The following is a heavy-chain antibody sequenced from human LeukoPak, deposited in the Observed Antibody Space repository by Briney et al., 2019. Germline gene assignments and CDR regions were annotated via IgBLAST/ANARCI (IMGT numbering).Heavy chain of an antibody. Sequence: ASVKVSCKASGYTFTGYYMHWVRQAPGQGLEXXXWINPNSGGTNYAQKFQGRVTMTRDTSISTAYMELSRLRSDDTAVYYCARDSVTMVRGTGDYWGQGTLVTVSS. CDR1: GYTFTGYY. D-gene: IGHD3-10*01. J-gene: IGHJ4*02. CDR3: ARDSVTMVRGTGDY. CDR2: INPNSGGT. V-gene: IGHV1-2*02.